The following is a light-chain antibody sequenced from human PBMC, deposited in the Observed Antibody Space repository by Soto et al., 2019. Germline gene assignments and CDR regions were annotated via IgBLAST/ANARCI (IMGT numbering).Light chain of an antibody. CDR3: QQYNNWPPDT. CDR2: GAS. J-gene: IGKJ2*01. CDR1: QSVSSN. V-gene: IGKV3-15*01. Sequence: EIVMTQSPATLSVSPGERATLSCRASQSVSSNLDWYQQKPGQAPRLLIYGASTRATGIPARFSGSGSGTEFTLTISSLQSQDFAVYYCQQYNNWPPDTFGQGNKLKIK.